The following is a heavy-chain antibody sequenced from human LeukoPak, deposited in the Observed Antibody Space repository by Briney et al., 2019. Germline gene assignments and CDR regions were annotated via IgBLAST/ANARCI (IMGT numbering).Heavy chain of an antibody. J-gene: IGHJ3*02. CDR1: GFTVSSNY. CDR2: ISGSGGST. Sequence: GGSLRLSCAASGFTVSSNYMNWVRQAPGKGLEWVSTISGSGGSTYYADSVKGRFTISRDNSKNTLYLQMNSLRAEDTALYYCANLLSSGYTIDAFDIWGQGTMVTVSS. CDR3: ANLLSSGYTIDAFDI. D-gene: IGHD3-22*01. V-gene: IGHV3-23*01.